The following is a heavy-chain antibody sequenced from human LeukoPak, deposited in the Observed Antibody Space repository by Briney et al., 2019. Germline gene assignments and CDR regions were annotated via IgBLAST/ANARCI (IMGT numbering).Heavy chain of an antibody. J-gene: IGHJ5*02. CDR3: AREPSDYYGSGRFDP. D-gene: IGHD3-10*01. CDR2: INHSGST. CDR1: GGSFSGYY. Sequence: SETLSLTCAVYGGSFSGYYWSWIRQPPGKGLEWIGEINHSGSTNYNPSLKSRVTISVDASKNQFSLKLSSVTAADTAVYYCAREPSDYYGSGRFDPWGQGTLVTVSS. V-gene: IGHV4-34*01.